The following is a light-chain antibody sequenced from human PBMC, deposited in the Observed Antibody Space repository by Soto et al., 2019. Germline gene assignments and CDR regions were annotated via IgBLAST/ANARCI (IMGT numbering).Light chain of an antibody. J-gene: IGLJ2*01. CDR1: SSNIGSTY. CDR2: DNN. CDR3: AAWDTSLHAFI. V-gene: IGLV1-51*01. Sequence: QSVLPQPPAVCAAPGQMVTISCSGTSSNIGSTYVSWYQHLPGTAPKLLIYDNNKRPSGIPARFSGSKSGTSATLGITGLQTGDEADYYCAAWDTSLHAFILGGGTKLTVL.